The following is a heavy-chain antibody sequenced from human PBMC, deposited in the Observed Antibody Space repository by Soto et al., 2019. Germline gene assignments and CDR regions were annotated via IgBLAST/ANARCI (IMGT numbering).Heavy chain of an antibody. CDR3: ARGSGGISGYLDY. V-gene: IGHV4-31*03. CDR1: GASISTDAVY. CDR2: IYYIGST. Sequence: QVQLQESGPGLVKPSQTLSLTCTVSGASISTDAVYWTWVRQHPGKGLEWIGHIYYIGSTYYSPSLTSRRTMSVDTSKNQFSLKLSSVTAADTAVYYCARGSGGISGYLDYWGQGTLVTVSS. J-gene: IGHJ4*02. D-gene: IGHD2-15*01.